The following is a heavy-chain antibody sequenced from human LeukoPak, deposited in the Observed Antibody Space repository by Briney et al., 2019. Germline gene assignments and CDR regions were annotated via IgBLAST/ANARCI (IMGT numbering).Heavy chain of an antibody. CDR1: GGTFSSYT. V-gene: IGHV1-69*02. CDR2: VIPILGIA. J-gene: IGHJ3*02. Sequence: GASVKVSCKTSGGTFSSYTISWVRQAPGQGGEWMGRVIPILGIANSAQKFQGRVPLTADKSTSTAYMELSSLGSDDTAVYYCATPTNTPMDEPDGFDIWGQGTMVTVSS. CDR3: ATPTNTPMDEPDGFDI. D-gene: IGHD5-18*01.